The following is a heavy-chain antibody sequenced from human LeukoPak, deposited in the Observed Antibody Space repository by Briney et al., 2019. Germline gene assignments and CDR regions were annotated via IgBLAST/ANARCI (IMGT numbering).Heavy chain of an antibody. V-gene: IGHV1-3*01. J-gene: IGHJ4*02. D-gene: IGHD6-13*01. CDR3: ASGEVGYSSSWPLDY. Sequence: ASVKVSCKASGYTFTSYAMHWVRQAPGQRLGWMGWINAGNGNTKYSQKFQGRVTITRDTSASTAYMELSSLRSEDTAVYYCASGEVGYSSSWPLDYWGQGTLVTVSS. CDR2: INAGNGNT. CDR1: GYTFTSYA.